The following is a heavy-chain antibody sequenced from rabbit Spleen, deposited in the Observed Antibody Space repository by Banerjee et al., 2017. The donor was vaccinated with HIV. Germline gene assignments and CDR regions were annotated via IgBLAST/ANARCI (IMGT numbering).Heavy chain of an antibody. Sequence: QEQLEESGGGLVKPEGSLTLTCKASGLDLSSYYYMCWVRQAPGKGLELIACIDTSSGSTWYASWVNGRFTISRGTSLNTVDLKMTSLTVADTATYFCARGVLVVVAPTRLDLWGPGTLVTVS. V-gene: IGHV1S43*01. CDR1: GLDLSSYYY. CDR3: ARGVLVVVAPTRLDL. D-gene: IGHD8-1*01. CDR2: IDTSSGST. J-gene: IGHJ3*01.